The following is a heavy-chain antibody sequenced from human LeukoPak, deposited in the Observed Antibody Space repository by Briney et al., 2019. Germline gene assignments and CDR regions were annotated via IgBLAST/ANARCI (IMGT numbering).Heavy chain of an antibody. J-gene: IGHJ4*02. Sequence: SETLSLTCTVSGGSISSYYWSWIRQPPGKGLEWIGYIYYSGSTNYNPSLKSRVTISVDTSKNQFSLKLSSVTAADTAVYYCAIRGGYSSGWYRYWGQGTLVTVSS. D-gene: IGHD6-19*01. CDR3: AIRGGYSSGWYRY. V-gene: IGHV4-59*01. CDR1: GGSISSYY. CDR2: IYYSGST.